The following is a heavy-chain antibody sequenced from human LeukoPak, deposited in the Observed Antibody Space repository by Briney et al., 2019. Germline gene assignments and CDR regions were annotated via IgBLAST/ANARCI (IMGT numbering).Heavy chain of an antibody. J-gene: IGHJ4*02. V-gene: IGHV3-30*02. CDR3: AKEGSSGWYSRYFFDY. CDR1: GFTFTNYA. D-gene: IGHD6-19*01. Sequence: PGGSLRLSCAASGFTFTNYAMNWVRQAPGKGLDWVALIRYDGSDADYADSVKGRFTISKDYSKNTVYLQMNSLKIEDTAVYFCAKEGSSGWYSRYFFDYWGQGILVTVSS. CDR2: IRYDGSDA.